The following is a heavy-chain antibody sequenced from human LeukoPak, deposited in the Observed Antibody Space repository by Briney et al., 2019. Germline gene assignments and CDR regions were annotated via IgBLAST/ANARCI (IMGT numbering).Heavy chain of an antibody. CDR3: AKNPQRGLTIFGVVIGNYFDY. J-gene: IGHJ4*02. CDR2: IIGGGDST. Sequence: PGGSLRLSCAASGFTFSNFAMTWVRQAPGTGLEWVSAIIGGGDSTNYADSVKGRFTISRDNSKNTLYLQMNSLRAEDTAVYYCAKNPQRGLTIFGVVIGNYFDYWGQGTLVTVSS. CDR1: GFTFSNFA. V-gene: IGHV3-23*01. D-gene: IGHD3-3*01.